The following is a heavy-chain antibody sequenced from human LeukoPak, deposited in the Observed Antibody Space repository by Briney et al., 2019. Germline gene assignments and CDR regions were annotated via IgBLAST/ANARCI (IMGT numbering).Heavy chain of an antibody. D-gene: IGHD1-1*01. CDR2: IKGSSNTI. CDR1: GFTFSSYS. J-gene: IGHJ4*02. Sequence: GGSLRLSCAVSGFTFSSYSVNWVRQAPGKGLEWVSYIKGSSNTIWYADSVKGRFTISIDNAKNSLYLQMNSLRDEDTAVYYCARDYNFAFDYWGQGTLVTASS. CDR3: ARDYNFAFDY. V-gene: IGHV3-48*02.